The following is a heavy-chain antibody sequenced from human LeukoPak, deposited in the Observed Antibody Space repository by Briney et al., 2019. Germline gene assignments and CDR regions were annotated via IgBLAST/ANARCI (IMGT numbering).Heavy chain of an antibody. CDR3: ARTAAAGYYFDY. Sequence: SETLSLTCTVSGGSISSSSYYWGWIRQPPGKGLEWIGSIYYSGSTYYNPSLKSRVTISVDTSKNQFSLKLSSVTAADTAVYYCARTAAAGYYFDYWGQGTLVTVPS. J-gene: IGHJ4*02. D-gene: IGHD6-13*01. CDR2: IYYSGST. CDR1: GGSISSSSYY. V-gene: IGHV4-39*01.